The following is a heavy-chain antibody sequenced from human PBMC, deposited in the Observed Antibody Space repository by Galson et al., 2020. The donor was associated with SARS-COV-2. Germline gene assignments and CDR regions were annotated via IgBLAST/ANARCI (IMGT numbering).Heavy chain of an antibody. J-gene: IGHJ3*02. Sequence: RESLKISCAASGFTFSSYAMHWVRQAPGQGLEWVAVISYDGSNKYYADSVKGRFTISRDNSKNPLYLQMNSLRAEDTAVYYCARPYSGSYFAAFDIWGEGTMVTVSS. CDR3: ARPYSGSYFAAFDI. CDR1: GFTFSSYA. V-gene: IGHV3-30*04. D-gene: IGHD1-26*01. CDR2: ISYDGSNK.